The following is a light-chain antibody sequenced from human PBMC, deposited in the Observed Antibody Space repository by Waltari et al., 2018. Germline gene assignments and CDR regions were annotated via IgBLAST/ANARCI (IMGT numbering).Light chain of an antibody. CDR1: QSVSSY. J-gene: IGKJ2*01. V-gene: IGKV3-11*01. CDR2: DAS. CDR3: QQRRKWAGT. Sequence: EIVLTQSPATLSLSPGERATLSCRASQSVSSYLGWYQQKHGQAPRLLIYDASNRATGIPARFSGRGSGTDFNLTISSLEAEEFAVYFRQQRRKWAGTFGQGTKLEI.